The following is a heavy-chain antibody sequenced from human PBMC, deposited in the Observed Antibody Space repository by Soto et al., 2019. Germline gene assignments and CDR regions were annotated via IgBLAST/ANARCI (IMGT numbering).Heavy chain of an antibody. CDR2: VYYTGST. D-gene: IGHD3-3*01. CDR1: SGSISGYY. J-gene: IGHJ4*02. Sequence: SETLSLTCTVSSGSISGYYWSWIRQSPGKGLEWIGYVYYTGSTNYNPSLRTRVAMSIDTSKSQVSLNLSSVTAADTALYYCAGAPNWNYYDFWGQGALVTVSS. CDR3: AGAPNWNYYDF. V-gene: IGHV4-59*01.